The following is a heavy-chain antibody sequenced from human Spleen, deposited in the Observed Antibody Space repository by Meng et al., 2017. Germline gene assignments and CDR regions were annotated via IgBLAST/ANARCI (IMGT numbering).Heavy chain of an antibody. D-gene: IGHD6-6*01. Sequence: ASVKVFCKASGYTFTSYGISWVRQAPGQGLEWMGWISAYNGNTNYAQKLQGRVTMTTDTSTSTAYMELRSLRSDDTAVYYCARDSSSSWVHKYYYYYYGMDVWGQGTTVTVSS. CDR1: GYTFTSYG. CDR2: ISAYNGNT. J-gene: IGHJ6*02. CDR3: ARDSSSSWVHKYYYYYYGMDV. V-gene: IGHV1-18*01.